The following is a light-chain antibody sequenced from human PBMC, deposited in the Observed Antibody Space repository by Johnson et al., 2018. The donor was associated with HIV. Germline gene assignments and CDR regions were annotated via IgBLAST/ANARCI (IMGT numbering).Light chain of an antibody. J-gene: IGLJ1*01. CDR1: SSNIGNNY. CDR2: ENN. CDR3: GTWDSSLGTYV. Sequence: QLVLTQPPSVSAAPGQKVTISCSGSSSNIGNNYVSWYQQLPGTAPKFLIYENNKRPSGIPDRFSGSKSGTSATLDITGLQTGDEADYYCGTWDSSLGTYVFGTGAKVTVL. V-gene: IGLV1-51*02.